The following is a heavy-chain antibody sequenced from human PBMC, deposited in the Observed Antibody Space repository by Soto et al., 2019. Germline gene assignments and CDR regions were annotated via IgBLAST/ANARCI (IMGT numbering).Heavy chain of an antibody. J-gene: IGHJ5*02. D-gene: IGHD4-17*01. CDR2: ISAYNGNT. CDR1: GYTFTSYG. Sequence: KVCCKACGYTFTSYGISCARQAPGQGLEWMGWISAYNGNTNYAQKLQGRVTMTTDTSTSTAYMELRSLRSDDTAVYYCARHIDYGDYSDWFDPWGQGTLVTVSS. CDR3: ARHIDYGDYSDWFDP. V-gene: IGHV1-18*01.